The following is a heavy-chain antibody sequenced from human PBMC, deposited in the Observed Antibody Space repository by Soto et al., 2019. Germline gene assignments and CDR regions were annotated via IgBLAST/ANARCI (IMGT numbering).Heavy chain of an antibody. CDR3: ARDLWGYCGTDCYPLDV. CDR2: MYNTGST. V-gene: IGHV4-59*01. J-gene: IGHJ6*02. CDR1: GGTISRYY. Sequence: QVQLQESGPGLVKPSETLSLTCTVSGGTISRYYWSWIRQPPGKGLEWIGYMYNTGSTVYNPSFKRQDTKSVDTSKNQFSLKLHSVTAADTAVYYCARDLWGYCGTDCYPLDVWGQGTTVTVSS. D-gene: IGHD2-21*02.